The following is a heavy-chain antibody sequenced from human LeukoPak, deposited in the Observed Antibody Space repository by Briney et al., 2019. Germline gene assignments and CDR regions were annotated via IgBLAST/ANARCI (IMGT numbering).Heavy chain of an antibody. CDR2: INHSGST. CDR3: ARAVSGRFDY. J-gene: IGHJ4*02. CDR1: GGSFSGYY. Sequence: PSETLSLTCAVYGGSFSGYYWSWIRQPPGKGLEWIGEINHSGSTNYNPSLNSRVTISVDTSKNQFSLRLSSVAAADTAIYYCARAVSGRFDYWGQGTLVTVSS. V-gene: IGHV4-34*01. D-gene: IGHD6-19*01.